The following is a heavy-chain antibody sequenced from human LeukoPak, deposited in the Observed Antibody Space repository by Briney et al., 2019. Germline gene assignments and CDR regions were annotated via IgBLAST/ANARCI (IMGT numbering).Heavy chain of an antibody. V-gene: IGHV3-74*01. D-gene: IGHD1-14*01. J-gene: IGHJ4*02. CDR1: GFTFSNFW. Sequence: GGSLRLSCAASGFTFSNFWMHWVRQAPEKGLVWVSRIHGDGGSTSYADSVKGRFTIPRDNAKNTLYLQLNTLRAEDTAVYYCARVRTGTPDYWGQGTLVTVSS. CDR2: IHGDGGST. CDR3: ARVRTGTPDY.